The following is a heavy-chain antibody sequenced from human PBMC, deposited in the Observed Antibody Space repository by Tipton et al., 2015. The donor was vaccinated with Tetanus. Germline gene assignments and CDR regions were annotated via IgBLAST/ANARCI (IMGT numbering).Heavy chain of an antibody. J-gene: IGHJ5*02. CDR2: MFYSGTT. CDR3: AVRDSSPWGFDP. V-gene: IGHV4-59*03. D-gene: IGHD6-6*01. CDR1: GFAISNYY. Sequence: LRLSCSVSGFAISNYYWSWIRQPPGKGLEWIGYMFYSGTTKYNPSLKSRVAISVDRSKNEFSLQLRSVTAADTAVYYCAVRDSSPWGFDPWGPGILVTVTS.